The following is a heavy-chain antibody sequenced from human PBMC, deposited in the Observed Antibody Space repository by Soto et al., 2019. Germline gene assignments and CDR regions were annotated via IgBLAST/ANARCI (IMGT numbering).Heavy chain of an antibody. V-gene: IGHV3-23*01. D-gene: IGHD3-22*01. CDR3: VKQLLSLIVVADAFDI. CDR1: GFTFSTYG. J-gene: IGHJ3*02. CDR2: ISGSGYNT. Sequence: EVQLLESGGTVVQPGGSLRLSCAASGFTFSTYGVSWVRQAPGKGLEWVSSISGSGYNTFYADSVKGWFTISRDNSNNTVHLLMNNLRADDTALYYCVKQLLSLIVVADAFDIWGQGTMVTVSS.